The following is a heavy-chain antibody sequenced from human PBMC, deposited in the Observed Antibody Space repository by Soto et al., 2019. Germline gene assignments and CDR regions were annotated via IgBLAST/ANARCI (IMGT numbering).Heavy chain of an antibody. Sequence: GGSLRLSCAASGFTFSSYGMHWVRQAPGKGLEWVAVIWYDGSNKYYADSVKGRFTISRDNSKNTLYLQMNSLRAEDTAVYYCARGVGWELRPYPDYWGQGTLVTVSS. CDR2: IWYDGSNK. J-gene: IGHJ4*02. V-gene: IGHV3-33*01. CDR3: ARGVGWELRPYPDY. D-gene: IGHD2-15*01. CDR1: GFTFSSYG.